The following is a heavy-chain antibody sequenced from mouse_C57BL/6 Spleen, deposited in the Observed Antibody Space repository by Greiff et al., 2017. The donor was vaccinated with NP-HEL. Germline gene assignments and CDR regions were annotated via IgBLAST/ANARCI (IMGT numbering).Heavy chain of an antibody. CDR3: ARSLISPGVEY. CDR2: IHPNSGST. CDR1: GYTFTSYW. D-gene: IGHD1-1*01. J-gene: IGHJ2*01. V-gene: IGHV1-64*01. Sequence: QVQLQQPGAELVKPGASVKLSCKASGYTFTSYWMHWVKQRPGQGLEWIGMIHPNSGSTNYNEKFKSKATLTVDKSSSTAYMQLSSLTSEDSAVYYCARSLISPGVEYWGQGTTLTVSS.